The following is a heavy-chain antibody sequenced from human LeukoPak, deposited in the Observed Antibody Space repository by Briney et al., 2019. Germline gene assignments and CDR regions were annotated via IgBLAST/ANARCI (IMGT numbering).Heavy chain of an antibody. D-gene: IGHD6-13*01. V-gene: IGHV4-39*07. J-gene: IGHJ2*01. CDR3: ARARPGIAAAGPRWYFDL. CDR2: IYYSGST. Sequence: SETLSLTCTVSGGSISSSSYYWGWIRQPPGKGLEWIGSIYYSGSTYYNPSLKSRVTISVDTSKNQFSLKLSSVTAADTAVYYCARARPGIAAAGPRWYFDLWGRGTLVTVSS. CDR1: GGSISSSSYY.